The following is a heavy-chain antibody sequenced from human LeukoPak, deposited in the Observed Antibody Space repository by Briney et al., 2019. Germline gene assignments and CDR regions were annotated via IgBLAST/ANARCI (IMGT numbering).Heavy chain of an antibody. Sequence: GGSLRLSCAASGFTFSSYGVHWVRQAPGKGLEWVAVIWYDGSNKCYADSVKGRFTISRDNSKNTLYLQMNSLRAEDTAVYYCARNLPNYGPLSSTYYYGMDVWGQGTTVTVSS. V-gene: IGHV3-33*01. CDR2: IWYDGSNK. CDR1: GFTFSSYG. D-gene: IGHD4/OR15-4a*01. J-gene: IGHJ6*02. CDR3: ARNLPNYGPLSSTYYYGMDV.